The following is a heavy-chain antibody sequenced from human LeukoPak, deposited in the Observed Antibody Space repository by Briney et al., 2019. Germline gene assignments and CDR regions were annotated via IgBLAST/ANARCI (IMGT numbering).Heavy chain of an antibody. CDR1: GYTFTGYY. J-gene: IGHJ4*02. CDR2: INPNSGAT. Sequence: ASVKVSCKASGYTFTGYYMHWVRQAPGQGLEWMGWINPNSGATNYAQKFQGRVTMTRDTSISTAYMELSSLISDDTAVYYCARDGSGSYYGGWDYWGQGTLVTVSS. CDR3: ARDGSGSYYGGWDY. D-gene: IGHD1-26*01. V-gene: IGHV1-2*02.